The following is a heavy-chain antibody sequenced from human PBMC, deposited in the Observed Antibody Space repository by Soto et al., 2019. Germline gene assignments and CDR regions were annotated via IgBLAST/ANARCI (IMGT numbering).Heavy chain of an antibody. D-gene: IGHD1-26*01. CDR2: IYYSGST. CDR3: ARKWGWYFDL. V-gene: IGHV4-59*08. J-gene: IGHJ2*01. CDR1: GGSISSYY. Sequence: QVQLQESGPGLVKPSETLSLTCTVSGGSISSYYWSWIRQPPGKGQEWIGYIYYSGSTNYNPSLKSRVTISVDTSKNQFSLKLSSVTAADTAVYYCARKWGWYFDLWGRGTLVTVSS.